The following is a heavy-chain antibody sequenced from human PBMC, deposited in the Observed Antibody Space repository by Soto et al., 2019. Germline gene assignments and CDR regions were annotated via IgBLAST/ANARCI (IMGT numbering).Heavy chain of an antibody. Sequence: GSSVKVSCKASGYTFTSYDINWVRQATGQGLEWMGWMNPNSGNTGYAQKFQGRVTMTRNTSISTAYMELSSLRSEDTAVYYCARAKPGVVPFDYWGQGTLVTVSS. CDR3: ARAKPGVVPFDY. CDR1: GYTFTSYD. CDR2: MNPNSGNT. J-gene: IGHJ4*02. V-gene: IGHV1-8*01. D-gene: IGHD3-3*01.